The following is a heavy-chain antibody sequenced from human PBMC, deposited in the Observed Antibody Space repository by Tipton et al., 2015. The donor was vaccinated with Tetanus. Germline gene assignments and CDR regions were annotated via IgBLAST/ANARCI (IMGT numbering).Heavy chain of an antibody. V-gene: IGHV3-7*03. Sequence: SLRLSCVASGFTFSNYWMSWVRQAPGKGPEWVANIKEDGSVKGYVDSVKGRFTISRDNAKNSLSLQMSSLRGEDTAVYYCARDYPDFDYWGQGTLVTVSS. D-gene: IGHD3-16*02. CDR2: IKEDGSVK. J-gene: IGHJ4*02. CDR3: ARDYPDFDY. CDR1: GFTFSNYW.